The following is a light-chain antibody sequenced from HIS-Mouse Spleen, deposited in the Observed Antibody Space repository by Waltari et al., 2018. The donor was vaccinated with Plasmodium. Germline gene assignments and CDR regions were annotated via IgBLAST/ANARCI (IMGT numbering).Light chain of an antibody. CDR2: AAS. CDR3: KQYYINPLP. V-gene: IGKV1-8*01. J-gene: IGKJ4*01. CDR1: QGISSY. Sequence: AIRMTQSPSSFSASTGDRVTITCRASQGISSYLAWYQQKPGKAPKLLIYAASTLQSGAPQRFGGSGLGTDFPLTTTGLQSKIFATYTGKQYYINPLPSGGGTKGRIK.